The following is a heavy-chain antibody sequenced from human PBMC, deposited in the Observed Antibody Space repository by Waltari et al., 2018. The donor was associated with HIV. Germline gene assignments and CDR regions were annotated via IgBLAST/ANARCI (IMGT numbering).Heavy chain of an antibody. D-gene: IGHD2-21*02. Sequence: QVQLQQWGAGLLTPSETLSLTCAAYGGSFSGYYWSWIRQPPGKGLEWIGEINHSGSTNYNPSLKSRVTISVDTSKNQFSLKLSSVTAADTAVYYCARGWGGGDSGYYFDYWGQGTLVTVSS. CDR2: INHSGST. CDR1: GGSFSGYY. J-gene: IGHJ4*02. CDR3: ARGWGGGDSGYYFDY. V-gene: IGHV4-34*01.